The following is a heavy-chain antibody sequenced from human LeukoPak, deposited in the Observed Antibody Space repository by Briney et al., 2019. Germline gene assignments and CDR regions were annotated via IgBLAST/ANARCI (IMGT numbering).Heavy chain of an antibody. V-gene: IGHV1-2*06. D-gene: IGHD3-22*01. CDR3: ARVGRTYYYDSSGYYAFDY. CDR1: GYTFTDYY. CDR2: INPNTGTT. J-gene: IGHJ4*02. Sequence: GASVKVSCKASGYTFTDYYMHWVRQAPGQGLEWMGRINPNTGTTNYAQKFQGRVTMTRDTSINTAYMELSSLRSDDTAVYYCARVGRTYYYDSSGYYAFDYWGQGTLVTVSS.